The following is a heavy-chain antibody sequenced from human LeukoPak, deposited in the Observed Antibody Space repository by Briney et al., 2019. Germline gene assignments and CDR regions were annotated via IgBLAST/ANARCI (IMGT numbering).Heavy chain of an antibody. D-gene: IGHD6-13*01. V-gene: IGHV4-39*01. Sequence: SETLSLTCTVSGGSISSSSYYWGWIRQPPGKGLEWIGSIYYSGSTYYNPSLKSRVTISVDTSKNQFSLKLSPVTAADTAVYYCAIEQQMWYYFDYWGQGTLVTVS. J-gene: IGHJ4*02. CDR1: GGSISSSSYY. CDR2: IYYSGST. CDR3: AIEQQMWYYFDY.